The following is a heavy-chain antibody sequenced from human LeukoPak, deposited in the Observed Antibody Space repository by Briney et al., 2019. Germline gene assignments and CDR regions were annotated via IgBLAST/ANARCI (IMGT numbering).Heavy chain of an antibody. Sequence: PGGSLRLSCAASGFTFSSYGMHWVRQAPGKGREWVAVISYDGRNKYYADSVKGRVTISRDNSKNTLYLQMNSLRAEDTAVYYCAGGLVVAATQFDYWGQGTLVTVSS. CDR3: AGGLVVAATQFDY. J-gene: IGHJ4*02. CDR1: GFTFSSYG. V-gene: IGHV3-30*03. CDR2: ISYDGRNK. D-gene: IGHD2-15*01.